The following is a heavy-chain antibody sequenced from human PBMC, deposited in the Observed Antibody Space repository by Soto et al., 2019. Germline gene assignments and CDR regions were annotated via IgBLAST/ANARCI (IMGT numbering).Heavy chain of an antibody. Sequence: EVQLLESGGVVVQPGGSLRLSCAGSGFTFDDYTMHWVRQAPGKGLEWVSLISWDGGTTYYADSVKGRFTISRDNSKNSLYLQMNSLRTVDTALYYCAKAKGDYGDREYYFDSWGQGTLVTVSS. CDR2: ISWDGGTT. J-gene: IGHJ4*02. D-gene: IGHD4-17*01. CDR1: GFTFDDYT. V-gene: IGHV3-43*01. CDR3: AKAKGDYGDREYYFDS.